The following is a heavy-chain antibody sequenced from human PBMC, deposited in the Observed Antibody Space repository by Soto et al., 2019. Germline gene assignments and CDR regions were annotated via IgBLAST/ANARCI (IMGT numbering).Heavy chain of an antibody. CDR2: IKQDGNEK. J-gene: IGHJ4*02. D-gene: IGHD5-18*01. Sequence: GSLRLSCAGSGFTFSSFWMTWVRQAPGEGLEWVANIKQDGNEKYYADSVKGRFHISRDNTKNSLYLQMNSLRAEDTAVYYCVREAYRGYSYPDYWGQGTLVTVSS. V-gene: IGHV3-7*01. CDR1: GFTFSSFW. CDR3: VREAYRGYSYPDY.